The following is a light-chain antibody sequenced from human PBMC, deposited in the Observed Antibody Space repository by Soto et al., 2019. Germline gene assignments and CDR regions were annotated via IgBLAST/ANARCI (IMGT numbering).Light chain of an antibody. J-gene: IGLJ3*02. CDR2: QHS. V-gene: IGLV3-1*01. CDR3: QAWDSSIAV. CDR1: KLGNEY. Sequence: SYELTQPPSVSVSPGQTASITCSGDKLGNEYVFWYQQRPGQSPVLVIYQHSMRPSDISARFSGSTSGNTATLTISRTQTADEADYYCQAWDSSIAVFGGGTKLTVL.